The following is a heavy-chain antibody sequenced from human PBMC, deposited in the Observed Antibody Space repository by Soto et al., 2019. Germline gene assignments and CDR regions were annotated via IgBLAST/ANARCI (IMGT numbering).Heavy chain of an antibody. D-gene: IGHD4-17*01. Sequence: DSVKVSCKASGYTFTSYAMHWVRQAPGQRLEWMGWINAGNGTTKYSQKFQGRVTITRDTSASTAYMELSSLRSEDTAVYYCARAMTTVTILDYWGQGTLVTVS. J-gene: IGHJ4*02. CDR3: ARAMTTVTILDY. CDR1: GYTFTSYA. CDR2: INAGNGTT. V-gene: IGHV1-3*01.